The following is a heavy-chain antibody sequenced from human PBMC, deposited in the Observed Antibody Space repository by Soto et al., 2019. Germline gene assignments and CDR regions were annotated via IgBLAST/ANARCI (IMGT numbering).Heavy chain of an antibody. Sequence: QVQLQESGPGLVKPSETLSLTCTVSGGSISSYYWSWIRQPPGKGLEWIGYIYYSGSTNYKSSLKSRVTISXXTSKNQFSLKLSSVTAADTAVYYCAREGVTPSYYYYYGMDVWGQGTTVTVSS. V-gene: IGHV4-59*01. CDR1: GGSISSYY. D-gene: IGHD5-18*01. J-gene: IGHJ6*02. CDR3: AREGVTPSYYYYYGMDV. CDR2: IYYSGST.